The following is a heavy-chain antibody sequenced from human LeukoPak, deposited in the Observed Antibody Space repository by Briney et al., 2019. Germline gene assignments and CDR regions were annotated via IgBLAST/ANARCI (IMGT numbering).Heavy chain of an antibody. D-gene: IGHD6-13*01. CDR3: ARVAGRNGMDV. V-gene: IGHV1-24*01. CDR2: FDPEDGET. J-gene: IGHJ6*02. Sequence: ASVKVSCKVSGYTLTELSMHWVRQAPGKGLEWMGGFDPEDGETIYAQKFQGRVTITRDTSASTAYMELSSLRSEDTAVYYCARVAGRNGMDVWGQGTTVTVSS. CDR1: GYTLTELS.